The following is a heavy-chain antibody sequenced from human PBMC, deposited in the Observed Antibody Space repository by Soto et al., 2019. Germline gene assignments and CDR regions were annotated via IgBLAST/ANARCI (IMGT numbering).Heavy chain of an antibody. CDR3: ARDGSSSSYYYYYGMDV. CDR1: GYTFTGYY. D-gene: IGHD6-6*01. V-gene: IGHV1-2*04. J-gene: IGHJ6*02. CDR2: INPNSGGT. Sequence: RASVKVSCKASGYTFTGYYMHWVRQAPGQGLEWMGWINPNSGGTNYAQKFQGWVTMTRDTSISTAYMELSRLRSDDTAVYYCARDGSSSSYYYYYGMDVWGQGTTVTVSS.